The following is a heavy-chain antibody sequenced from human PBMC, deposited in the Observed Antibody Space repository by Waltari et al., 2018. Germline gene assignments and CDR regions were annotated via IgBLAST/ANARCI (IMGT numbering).Heavy chain of an antibody. V-gene: IGHV4-4*07. CDR3: ARDPKYYDFWSGYLENAFDI. Sequence: QVQLQESGPGLVKPSETPSLTCTVSGGSISSYYWSWIRQPAGKGLEWIGRIYTRGSTNYNPSLKSRVTMSVDTSKNQFSLKLSSVTAADTAVYYCARDPKYYDFWSGYLENAFDIWGQGTMVTVSS. CDR1: GGSISSYY. D-gene: IGHD3-3*01. CDR2: IYTRGST. J-gene: IGHJ3*02.